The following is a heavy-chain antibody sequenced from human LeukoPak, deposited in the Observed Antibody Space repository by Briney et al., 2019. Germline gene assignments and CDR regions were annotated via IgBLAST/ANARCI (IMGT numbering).Heavy chain of an antibody. D-gene: IGHD3-9*01. CDR3: ARDSYDILTGYYRDYYYYMDV. J-gene: IGHJ6*03. CDR2: INPNSGGT. CDR1: GYTFTGYY. V-gene: IGHV1-2*02. Sequence: EASVKVSCKASGYTFTGYYMHWVRQAPGQGLEWMGWINPNSGGTNYAQKFQGRVTMTRDTSISTAYMELSRLRSDDTAVYYCARDSYDILTGYYRDYYYYMDVWGRGTTVTVSS.